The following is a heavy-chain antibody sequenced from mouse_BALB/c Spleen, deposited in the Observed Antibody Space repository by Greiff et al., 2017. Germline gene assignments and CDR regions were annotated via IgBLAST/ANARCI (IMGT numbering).Heavy chain of an antibody. V-gene: IGHV3-2*02. D-gene: IGHD2-3*01. J-gene: IGHJ4*01. CDR2: ISYSGST. CDR1: GYSITSDYA. CDR3: AIFHYDGSLMDY. Sequence: EVQLVESGPGLVKPSQSLSLTCTVTGYSITSDYAWNWIRQFPGNKLEWMCYISYSGSTSYNPSLKSRISITRDTSKNQFFLQFNSVTTEDTATYYCAIFHYDGSLMDYWGQGTSVTVSS.